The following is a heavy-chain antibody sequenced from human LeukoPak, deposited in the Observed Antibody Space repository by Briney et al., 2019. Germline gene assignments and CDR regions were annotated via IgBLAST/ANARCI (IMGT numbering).Heavy chain of an antibody. CDR2: IYHSGST. D-gene: IGHD3-9*01. V-gene: IGHV4-38-2*02. Sequence: PSETLSLTCAVSGYSISSGYYWGWIRQPPGKGLEWIGSIYHSGSTYHNPSLKSRVTISVDTSKNQFSLKLSSVTAADTAVYYCARDAKYFDWLIDYWGQGTLVTVPS. J-gene: IGHJ4*02. CDR3: ARDAKYFDWLIDY. CDR1: GYSISSGYY.